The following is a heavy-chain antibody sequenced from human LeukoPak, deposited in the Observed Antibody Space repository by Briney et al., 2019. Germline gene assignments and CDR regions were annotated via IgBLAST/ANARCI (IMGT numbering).Heavy chain of an antibody. J-gene: IGHJ4*02. V-gene: IGHV1-18*01. D-gene: IGHD6-13*01. CDR2: VSAYNGNT. CDR3: ARGLAAAGTPYYFDY. CDR1: GYTFTSYG. Sequence: ASVKVSCKASGYTFTSYGISWVGQAPGQGLEWMGWVSAYNGNTNYAQKLQGRVTMATDTSTSTAYMELRSLRSGDTAVYYCARGLAAAGTPYYFDYWGQGTLVTVSS.